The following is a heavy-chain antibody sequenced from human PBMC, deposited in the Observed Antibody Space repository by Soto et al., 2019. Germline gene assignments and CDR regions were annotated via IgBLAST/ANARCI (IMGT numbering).Heavy chain of an antibody. CDR3: ARDSAILPGTYFDY. J-gene: IGHJ4*02. CDR2: IIPILGIA. Sequence: ASVKVSCKASGGTFSSYTISWVRQAPGQGLEWMGRIIPILGIANYAQKFQGRVTITSDTSATTGYMELSSLTSEDTAVYYCARDSAILPGTYFDYWGLGTLVTVSS. V-gene: IGHV1-69*04. D-gene: IGHD6-13*01. CDR1: GGTFSSYT.